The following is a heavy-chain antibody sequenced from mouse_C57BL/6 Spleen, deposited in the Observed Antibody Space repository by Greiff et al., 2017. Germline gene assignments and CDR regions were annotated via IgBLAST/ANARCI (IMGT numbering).Heavy chain of an antibody. V-gene: IGHV1-81*01. CDR1: GYTFTSYG. CDR3: ARSPELRDAMDY. Sequence: QVQLQQSVAELARPGASVKLSCKASGYTFTSYGISWVKQRTGQGLEWIGEIYPRSGNTYYNEKFKGKATLTADKSSSTAYMELRSLTSEDSAVYFCARSPELRDAMDYWGQGTSVTVSS. J-gene: IGHJ4*01. CDR2: IYPRSGNT. D-gene: IGHD1-1*01.